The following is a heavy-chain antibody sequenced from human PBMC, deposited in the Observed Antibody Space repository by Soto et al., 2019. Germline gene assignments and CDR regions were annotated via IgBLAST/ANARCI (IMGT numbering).Heavy chain of an antibody. CDR3: ASDPTVTTVGYYYYGMDV. V-gene: IGHV5-51*01. CDR2: IYPGDSDT. J-gene: IGHJ6*02. D-gene: IGHD4-4*01. CDR1: GYSFTSYW. Sequence: GESLKISCKGSGYSFTSYWIGWVRQMPGKGLECMGIIYPGDSDTRYIPSFQGQVTISADKSISTAYLQWSSLKASDTAMYYCASDPTVTTVGYYYYGMDVWGQGTTVTVSS.